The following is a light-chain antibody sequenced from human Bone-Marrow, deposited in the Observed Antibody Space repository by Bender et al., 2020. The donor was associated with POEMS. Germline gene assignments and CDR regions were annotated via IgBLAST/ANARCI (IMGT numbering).Light chain of an antibody. Sequence: QSVLTQPPSASGTPGQRVTIPCSGGSSNIGAHAVIWYQHLPVTAPQILIYSSHRRPAEVPDRFSGSRTGTSASLAISGLQSEDEADYYCEVWDDSLNGWVFGRGTKLTV. J-gene: IGLJ3*02. V-gene: IGLV1-44*01. CDR3: EVWDDSLNGWV. CDR2: SSH. CDR1: SSNIGAHA.